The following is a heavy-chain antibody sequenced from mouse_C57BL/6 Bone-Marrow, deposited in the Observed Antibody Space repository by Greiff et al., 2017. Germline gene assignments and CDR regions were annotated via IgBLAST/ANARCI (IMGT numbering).Heavy chain of an antibody. V-gene: IGHV1-75*01. CDR1: GYTFTDYY. Sequence: QVQLQQSGPELVKPGASVKISCKASGYTFTDYYINWVKQRPGQGLEWIGWIFPGSGSTYYNEKFKGKATLTVDKSSSTAYMLLSSLTSEDSAVYFWARCYGSSLCYFDYWGQGTTLTVSS. D-gene: IGHD1-1*01. J-gene: IGHJ2*01. CDR2: IFPGSGST. CDR3: ARCYGSSLCYFDY.